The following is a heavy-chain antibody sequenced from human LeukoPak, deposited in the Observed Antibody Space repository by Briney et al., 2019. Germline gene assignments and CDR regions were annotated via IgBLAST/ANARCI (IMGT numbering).Heavy chain of an antibody. CDR3: ARRLGSHARGWFDP. D-gene: IGHD2-2*01. J-gene: IGHJ5*02. V-gene: IGHV1-18*01. CDR1: GYTFTSYG. CDR2: ISAYNGNT. Sequence: ASVKVSCKASGYTFTSYGISWVRQAPGQGLEWMGWISAYNGNTNYAQKLKGRVTMTTDTSTSTAYMELRSLRSDDTAVYYCARRLGSHARGWFDPWGQGTLVTVSS.